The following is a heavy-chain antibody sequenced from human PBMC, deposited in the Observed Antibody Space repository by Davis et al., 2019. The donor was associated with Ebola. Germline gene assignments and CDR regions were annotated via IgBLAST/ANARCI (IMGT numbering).Heavy chain of an antibody. D-gene: IGHD2-15*01. Sequence: SETLSLTCTVSGGSISSYYWSWIRQPPGKGLEWIGYIYYSGSTNYNPSLKSRVTISVDTSKNQFSLKLSSVTAADTAVYYCARLVGSDGSWFDPWGQGTLVTVSS. CDR2: IYYSGST. V-gene: IGHV4-59*08. CDR3: ARLVGSDGSWFDP. J-gene: IGHJ5*02. CDR1: GGSISSYY.